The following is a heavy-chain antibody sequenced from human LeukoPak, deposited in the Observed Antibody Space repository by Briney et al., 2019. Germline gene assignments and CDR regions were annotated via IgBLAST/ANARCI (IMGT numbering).Heavy chain of an antibody. J-gene: IGHJ4*02. CDR1: GFSVSGIH. V-gene: IGHV3-66*01. CDR3: ARGHRAWSY. CDR2: LYSGGAT. D-gene: IGHD3-3*01. Sequence: PGGSLRLSCVASGFSVSGIHMNWVRQAPGKDLEWVSGLYSGGATYYADSMGGRFTISRDHSKNTLYLQMTNLRVDDTAVYYCARGHRAWSYWGQGTLVTVSS.